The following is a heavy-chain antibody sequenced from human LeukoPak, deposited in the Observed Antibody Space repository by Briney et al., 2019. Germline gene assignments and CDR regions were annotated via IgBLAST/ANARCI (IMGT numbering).Heavy chain of an antibody. D-gene: IGHD6-19*01. V-gene: IGHV4-59*01. CDR2: IYYSGST. CDR1: GRSISSYY. J-gene: IGHJ5*02. Sequence: PSETLSLTCTVSGRSISSYYWSWIRQPPGKGLEWIGYIYYSGSTNYNPSLKSRVTISVDTSKNQCSLKLSSVTAADTAVYYCARGTTISVAGSQFDPWGQGTLVTVSS. CDR3: ARGTTISVAGSQFDP.